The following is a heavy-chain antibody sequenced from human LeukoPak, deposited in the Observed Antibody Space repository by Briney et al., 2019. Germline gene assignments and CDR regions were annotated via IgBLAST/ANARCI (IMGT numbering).Heavy chain of an antibody. CDR1: GFTFSGSA. CDR3: SRVLLDSGAFDI. Sequence: GGSLRPSCAASGFTFSGSAVYWIRQASGKGLEWVGRIRSKTNNYATAYAASVKGRFTISRDDSKNTAYLQMNSLKTEDTAVYYCSRVLLDSGAFDIWGQGTMVTVSS. V-gene: IGHV3-73*01. D-gene: IGHD3/OR15-3a*01. J-gene: IGHJ3*02. CDR2: IRSKTNNYAT.